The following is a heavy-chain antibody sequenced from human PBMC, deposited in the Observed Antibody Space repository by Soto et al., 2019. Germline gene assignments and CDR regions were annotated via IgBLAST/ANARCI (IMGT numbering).Heavy chain of an antibody. CDR3: AKATYQLLYRSAPKSTSYGMDV. CDR2: ISYDGSNK. CDR1: GFTFSSYG. J-gene: IGHJ6*02. Sequence: QVQLVESGGGVVQPGRSLRLSCAASGFTFSSYGMHWVRQAPGKGLEWVAGISYDGSNKYYADSVKGRFTISRDNSKNTLYLQMNSLRAEDKAVYYCAKATYQLLYRSAPKSTSYGMDVWGQGTTVTVSS. D-gene: IGHD2-2*02. V-gene: IGHV3-30*18.